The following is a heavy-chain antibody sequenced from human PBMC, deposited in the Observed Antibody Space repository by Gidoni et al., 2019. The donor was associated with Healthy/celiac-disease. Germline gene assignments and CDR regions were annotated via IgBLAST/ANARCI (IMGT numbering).Heavy chain of an antibody. Sequence: EVQLVESGGGLVKPGGSLRLACAASGFTFSNAWMSWVRQAPGKGLEWVCRIKRKTDGGTTDYAAPVKGRFTISRDDSKNTLYLQMNSLKTEDTAVYYCTVRIAARGRKFGYWGQGTLVTVSS. J-gene: IGHJ4*02. CDR3: TVRIAARGRKFGY. D-gene: IGHD6-6*01. CDR1: GFTFSNAW. V-gene: IGHV3-15*01. CDR2: IKRKTDGGTT.